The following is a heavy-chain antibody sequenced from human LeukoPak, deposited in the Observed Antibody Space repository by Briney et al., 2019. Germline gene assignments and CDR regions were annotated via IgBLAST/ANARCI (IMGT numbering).Heavy chain of an antibody. CDR3: AREGQYYYYGMDV. CDR1: GFTFTTYS. CDR2: ISGSSSYI. Sequence: SGGSLRLSCAASGFTFTTYSMDWVRQAPGKGLEWVSSISGSSSYIYYADSVKGRFTISRDNSKNTLYLQMNSLRAEDTAVYYCAREGQYYYYGMDVWGQGTTVTVSS. J-gene: IGHJ6*02. V-gene: IGHV3-21*04.